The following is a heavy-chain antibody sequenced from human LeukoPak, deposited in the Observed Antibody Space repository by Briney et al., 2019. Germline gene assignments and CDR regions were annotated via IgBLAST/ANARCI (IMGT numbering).Heavy chain of an antibody. CDR3: ARGRSGWPFQH. CDR1: GGSFSGYY. J-gene: IGHJ1*01. D-gene: IGHD6-25*01. CDR2: INHSGST. V-gene: IGHV4-34*01. Sequence: SETLSLTCAVYGGSFSGYYWSWIRQPPGKGLEWIGEINHSGSTNYNPSLKSRVTISVDASKNQFSLKLSSVTAADTAVYYCARGRSGWPFQHWGQGTLVTVSS.